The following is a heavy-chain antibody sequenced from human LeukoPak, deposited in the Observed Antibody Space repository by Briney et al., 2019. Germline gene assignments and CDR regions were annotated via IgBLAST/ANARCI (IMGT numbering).Heavy chain of an antibody. D-gene: IGHD4-23*01. V-gene: IGHV3-23*01. J-gene: IGHJ4*02. CDR3: AKYAPPTTVATRYFDY. Sequence: GGSLRLSCAASRFTFSNYAMSWVRQAPGKGLEWVSTISGSGGSTYYADSVKGRFTISRDNSKNTLYLQMNSLRVEDTAVYYCAKYAPPTTVATRYFDYWGQGIVVTVS. CDR1: RFTFSNYA. CDR2: ISGSGGST.